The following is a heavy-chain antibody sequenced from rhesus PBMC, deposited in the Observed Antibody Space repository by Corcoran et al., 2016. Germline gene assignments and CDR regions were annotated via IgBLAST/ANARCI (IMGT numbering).Heavy chain of an antibody. CDR3: ASRLDYIRAAAEPFDY. CDR2: IFGGGGNT. J-gene: IGHJ4*01. V-gene: IGHV4-173*01. CDR1: GDSISNNH. D-gene: IGHD6-25*01. Sequence: QLQLQESGPGLVKPSETLSLTCAVSGDSISNNHWVWIRQPPGKGLVWIGSIFGGGGNTDYNPSLKSRVTISTDTAKNQFSLKVNSVIAADTAVYYCASRLDYIRAAAEPFDYWGQGVLVTVSS.